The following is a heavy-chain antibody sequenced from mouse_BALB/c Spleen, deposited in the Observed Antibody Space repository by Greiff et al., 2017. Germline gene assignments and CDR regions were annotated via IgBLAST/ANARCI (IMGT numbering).Heavy chain of an antibody. J-gene: IGHJ4*01. CDR1: GFSLSTSGMG. CDR3: ARSMITTGYYYAMDY. Sequence: QVTLKESGPGILQPSQTLSLTCSFSGFSLSTSGMGVSWIRQPSGKGLEWLAHIYWDDDKRYNPSLKSRLTISKDTSRNQVFLKITSVDTADTATYYCARSMITTGYYYAMDYWGQGTSVTVSS. D-gene: IGHD2-4*01. CDR2: IYWDDDK. V-gene: IGHV8-12*01.